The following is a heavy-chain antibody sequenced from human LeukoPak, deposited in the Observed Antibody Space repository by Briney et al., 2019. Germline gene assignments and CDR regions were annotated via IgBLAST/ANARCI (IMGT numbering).Heavy chain of an antibody. CDR1: GGXISSYY. V-gene: IGHV4-59*01. J-gene: IGHJ4*02. CDR3: ARAEGYNWNYFDY. Sequence: PSETLSLTCTVSGGXISSYYCSWIRQPPGKGLEWIGYIYYSGSTNYNPSLKSRVTISVDTSKNQFSLKLSSVTAADTAVYYCARAEGYNWNYFDYWGQGTLVTVSS. D-gene: IGHD1-20*01. CDR2: IYYSGST.